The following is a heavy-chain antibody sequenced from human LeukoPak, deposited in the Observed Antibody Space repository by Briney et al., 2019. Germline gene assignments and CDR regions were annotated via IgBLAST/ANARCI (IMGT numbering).Heavy chain of an antibody. J-gene: IGHJ4*02. D-gene: IGHD5-24*01. Sequence: ASVKVSCKASGYTFTGYYMHWVRQAPGQGLEWMGWINPNSGGTNYAQKFQGRVTMTRDTSISTAYMELSRLRSDDTAVYYCARALYNTPPFDYWGQGTLVTVSS. CDR3: ARALYNTPPFDY. CDR1: GYTFTGYY. CDR2: INPNSGGT. V-gene: IGHV1-2*02.